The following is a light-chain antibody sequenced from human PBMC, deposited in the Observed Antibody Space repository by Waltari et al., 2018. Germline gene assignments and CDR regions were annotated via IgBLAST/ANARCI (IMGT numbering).Light chain of an antibody. CDR3: QQYNTYSRT. V-gene: IGKV1-5*03. Sequence: DIQMTQSPSTLSASIGDRVTITCRASQSISSWLAWYQQQPGKAPNLLIDKAVRLRSGVPSRFSGSGSGTEFTLTISSLQPDDFATYYCQQYNTYSRTFGQGTKVEIK. J-gene: IGKJ1*01. CDR2: KAV. CDR1: QSISSW.